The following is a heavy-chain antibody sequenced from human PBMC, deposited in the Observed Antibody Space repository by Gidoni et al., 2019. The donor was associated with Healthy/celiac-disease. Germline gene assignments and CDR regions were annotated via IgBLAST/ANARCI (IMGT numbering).Heavy chain of an antibody. V-gene: IGHV4-31*02. Sequence: GKGLEWIGYIYYSGSTYYNPSLKSRVTISVDTSKNQFSLKLSSVTAADTAVYYCARGIVVPAARVGSWFDPWGQGTLVTVSS. J-gene: IGHJ5*02. CDR3: ARGIVVPAARVGSWFDP. CDR2: IYYSGST. D-gene: IGHD2-2*01.